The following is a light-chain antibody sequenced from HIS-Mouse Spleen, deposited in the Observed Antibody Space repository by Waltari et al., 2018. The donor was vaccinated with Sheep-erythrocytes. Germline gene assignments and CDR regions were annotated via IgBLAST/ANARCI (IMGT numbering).Light chain of an antibody. CDR2: DAS. CDR1: QDISNH. V-gene: IGKV1-33*01. J-gene: IGKJ4*01. Sequence: IQMTQSPSSLPASVGDTGTITCQASQDISNHLNWYQQKPGKAPKLLIYDASNLETGVPSRFSGSGSGTDFTFTISSLQPEDIATYYCQQYDNLLTFGGGTKVEIK. CDR3: QQYDNLLT.